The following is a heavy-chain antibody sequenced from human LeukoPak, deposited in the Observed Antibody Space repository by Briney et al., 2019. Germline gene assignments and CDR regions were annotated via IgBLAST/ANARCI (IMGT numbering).Heavy chain of an antibody. V-gene: IGHV3-21*01. J-gene: IGHJ4*02. Sequence: PGGSLRLSCAASEFTFSSSYMNWVRQAPGKGLEWVSSISSSSNYIYYADSVKGRFTISRDNAKNSLYLQMNSLRAEDTAVYYCANSVAGYFDYGGQGPLVTVS. CDR1: EFTFSSSY. CDR3: ANSVAGYFDY. D-gene: IGHD6-19*01. CDR2: ISSSSNYI.